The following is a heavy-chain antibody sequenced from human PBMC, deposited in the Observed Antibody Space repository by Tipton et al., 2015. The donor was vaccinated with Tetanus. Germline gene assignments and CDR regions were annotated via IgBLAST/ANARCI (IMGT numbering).Heavy chain of an antibody. CDR2: IKQDGSAL. CDR1: GFTFRNYC. Sequence: LSLTCVASGFTFRNYCMTWVRQAPGKGLEWVANIKQDGSALYYVDSVKGRFNFSRDNAENSLYLQVNSLRVEDTAVYYCARAISSRWGKHDAFDIWGQGTTVAVSS. V-gene: IGHV3-7*01. CDR3: ARAISSRWGKHDAFDI. D-gene: IGHD3-16*01. J-gene: IGHJ3*02.